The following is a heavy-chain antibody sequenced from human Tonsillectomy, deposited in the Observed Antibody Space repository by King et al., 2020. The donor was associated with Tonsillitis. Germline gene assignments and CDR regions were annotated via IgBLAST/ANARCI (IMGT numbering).Heavy chain of an antibody. CDR3: ARGGRDYGDYRFDP. D-gene: IGHD4-17*01. Sequence: DVQLVESGGGLVKPGGSLRLSCAASGFTFSSYSMNWVRQAPGKGLEWVSSIISSSSYIYYADSVKGRFTISRDNAKNPLYLQMNSLRAEDTAVYYCARGGRDYGDYRFDPWGQGTLVTVSS. J-gene: IGHJ5*02. CDR1: GFTFSSYS. CDR2: IISSSSYI. V-gene: IGHV3-21*01.